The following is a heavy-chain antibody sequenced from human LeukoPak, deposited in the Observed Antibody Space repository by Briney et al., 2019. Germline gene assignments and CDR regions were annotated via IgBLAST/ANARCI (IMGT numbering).Heavy chain of an antibody. V-gene: IGHV3-74*01. J-gene: IGHJ3*02. CDR2: INSDGSST. D-gene: IGHD4-17*01. CDR1: GSTFSSYW. CDR3: ARDYGDYVDAFDI. Sequence: QPGGSLRLSCAASGSTFSSYWMHWVRQAPGKGLVWVSRINSDGSSTSYADSVKGRFTISRDNAKNTLYLQMNSLRAEDTAVYYCARDYGDYVDAFDIWGQGTMVTVSS.